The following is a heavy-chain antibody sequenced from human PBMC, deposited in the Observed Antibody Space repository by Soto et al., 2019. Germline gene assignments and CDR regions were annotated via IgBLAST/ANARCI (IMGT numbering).Heavy chain of an antibody. Sequence: SETLSLTCTGSGGSISSCDWSWIRQPPGKGLEWIGYIYYSGSTNYNPSLKSRVTISVDTSKNQFSLKLSSVTAADTAVYYCARHGSYYYYMDVWGKGTTVTVSS. J-gene: IGHJ6*03. CDR3: ARHGSYYYYMDV. CDR2: IYYSGST. CDR1: GGSISSCD. V-gene: IGHV4-59*08. D-gene: IGHD1-1*01.